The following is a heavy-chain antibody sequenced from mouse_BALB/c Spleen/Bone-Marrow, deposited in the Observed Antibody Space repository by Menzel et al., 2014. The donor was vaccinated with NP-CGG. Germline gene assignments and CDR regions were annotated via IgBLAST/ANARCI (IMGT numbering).Heavy chain of an antibody. D-gene: IGHD1-1*01. CDR3: ARGAYYYGSSYDAMDY. CDR1: GFTFSSFG. Sequence: EVQVVESGGGLVQPGGSRKLSCAASGFTFSSFGMHWVRQAPEKGLEWVAYISSGSSTIYYADTVKGRFTISRDNPKNTLFLQMTSLRSEDTAMYYRARGAYYYGSSYDAMDYWGQGTSVTVSS. V-gene: IGHV5-17*02. CDR2: ISSGSSTI. J-gene: IGHJ4*01.